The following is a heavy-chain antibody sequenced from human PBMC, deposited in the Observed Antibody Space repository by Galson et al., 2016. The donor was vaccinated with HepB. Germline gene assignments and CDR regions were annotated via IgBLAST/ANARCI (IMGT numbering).Heavy chain of an antibody. J-gene: IGHJ4*02. CDR3: ARGSVTSGYFSLGN. CDR2: ISSDGSST. V-gene: IGHV3-74*01. D-gene: IGHD3-22*01. Sequence: SLRLSCAASGFTFSTYWMHWVRQAPGKGLVWVSRISSDGSSTNYADSVKGRFTISRDNAKNTLYLQMNSLRVDDTAVYYCARGSVTSGYFSLGNWGQGTLVTVSS. CDR1: GFTFSTYW.